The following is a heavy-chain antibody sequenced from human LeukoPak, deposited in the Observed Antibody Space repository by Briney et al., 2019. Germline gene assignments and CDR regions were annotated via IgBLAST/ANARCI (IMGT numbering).Heavy chain of an antibody. CDR2: FDPEDGET. Sequence: ASVKVSCKVSGYTLTELSMHWVRQAPGKGLEWMGGFDPEDGETIYAQKLQGRVTMTRDTSTSTVYMELSSLRSEDTAVYYCARKAGGSYRLDYWGQGTLVTVSS. J-gene: IGHJ4*02. D-gene: IGHD1-26*01. CDR3: ARKAGGSYRLDY. V-gene: IGHV1-24*01. CDR1: GYTLTELS.